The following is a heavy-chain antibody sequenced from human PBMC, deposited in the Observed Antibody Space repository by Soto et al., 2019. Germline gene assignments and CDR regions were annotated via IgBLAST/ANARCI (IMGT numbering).Heavy chain of an antibody. CDR2: IIPIFGTA. J-gene: IGHJ4*02. V-gene: IGHV1-69*13. D-gene: IGHD3-22*01. Sequence: GASVKVSCKASGGTFSSYAISWVRQAPGQGLEWMGGIIPIFGTANYAQKFQGRVTITADESTSTAYMELSSLRSEDTAVYYCASTNYYDSSGYYTSFGYWGQGTLVTVSS. CDR3: ASTNYYDSSGYYTSFGY. CDR1: GGTFSSYA.